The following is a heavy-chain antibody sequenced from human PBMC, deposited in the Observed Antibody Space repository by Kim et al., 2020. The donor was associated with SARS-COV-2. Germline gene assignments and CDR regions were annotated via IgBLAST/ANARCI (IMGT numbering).Heavy chain of an antibody. J-gene: IGHJ3*02. CDR1: GGTFSSYA. CDR3: ASEWDLSQNAFDI. D-gene: IGHD1-26*01. CDR2: IIPIFGTA. Sequence: SVKVSCKASGGTFSSYAISWVRQAPGQGLEWMGGIIPIFGTANYAQKFQGRVTITADESTSTAYMELSSLRSEDTAVYYCASEWDLSQNAFDIWGQGTMVTVSS. V-gene: IGHV1-69*13.